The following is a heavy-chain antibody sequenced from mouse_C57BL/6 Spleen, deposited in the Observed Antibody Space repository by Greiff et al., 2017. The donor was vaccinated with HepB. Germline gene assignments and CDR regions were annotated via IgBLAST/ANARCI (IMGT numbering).Heavy chain of an antibody. J-gene: IGHJ4*01. D-gene: IGHD2-3*01. V-gene: IGHV1-82*01. Sequence: VKLMESGPELVKPGASVKISCKASGYAFSSSWMNWVKQRPGKGLEWIGRIYPGDGDTNYNGKFKGKATLTADKSSSTAYMQLSSLTSEDSAVYFCARSFYDGPAMDYWGQGTSVTVSS. CDR3: ARSFYDGPAMDY. CDR1: GYAFSSSW. CDR2: IYPGDGDT.